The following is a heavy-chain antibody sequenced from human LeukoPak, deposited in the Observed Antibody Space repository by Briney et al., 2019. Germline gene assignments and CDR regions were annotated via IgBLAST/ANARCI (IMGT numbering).Heavy chain of an antibody. CDR3: VRDRGTYRPIDY. CDR2: ISYTGTYI. J-gene: IGHJ4*02. V-gene: IGHV3-21*04. Sequence: PGGSLRLSCAASAFSLNAYNMNWVRQAPGKGLEWVSSISYTGTYIYCADSVKGRLTISRDNAQNSLYLQMNSLRAEDTAIYYCVRDRGTYRPIDYWGQGTLVTVSS. CDR1: AFSLNAYN. D-gene: IGHD1-26*01.